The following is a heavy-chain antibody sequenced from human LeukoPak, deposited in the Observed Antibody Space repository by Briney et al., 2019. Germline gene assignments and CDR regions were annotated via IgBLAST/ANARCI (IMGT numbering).Heavy chain of an antibody. D-gene: IGHD6-13*01. V-gene: IGHV1-46*01. CDR1: GYTFTSYY. J-gene: IGHJ4*02. CDR3: ARAGYSSSWYYPNPFDY. Sequence: ASVKVSCKASGYTFTSYYMHWVRQAPGQGLEWMGIINPSGGSTSYAQKFQGRVTMTRDTSTSTVYMELSSLRFEDTAVYYCARAGYSSSWYYPNPFDYWGQGTLVTVSS. CDR2: INPSGGST.